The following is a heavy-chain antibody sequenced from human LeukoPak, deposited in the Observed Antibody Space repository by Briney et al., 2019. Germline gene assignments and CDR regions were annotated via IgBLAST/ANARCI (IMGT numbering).Heavy chain of an antibody. V-gene: IGHV3-30*19. D-gene: IGHD2-2*01. Sequence: GGSQRLSCAASGFTFSSYGMHWVRQAPGTGLEWVAVISHDGDHKYHADSVKGRFTISRDNSKNTLYLQMNSLRVEDTAVYYCARMRGRYCSSNGCYVEYWGQGALVTVSS. CDR2: ISHDGDHK. CDR1: GFTFSSYG. J-gene: IGHJ4*02. CDR3: ARMRGRYCSSNGCYVEY.